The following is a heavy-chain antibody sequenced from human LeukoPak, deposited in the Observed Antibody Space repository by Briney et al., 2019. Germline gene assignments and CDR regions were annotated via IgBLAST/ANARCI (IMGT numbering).Heavy chain of an antibody. CDR1: GGTFSSYA. CDR3: ARGLGGTYYDFWSGDDY. V-gene: IGHV1-18*01. Sequence: ASVKVCCKASGGTFSSYAISWVRQAPGQGLEWMGWISAYNGNTNYAQKLQGRVTMTTDTSTSTAYMELRSLRSDDTAVYYCARGLGGTYYDFWSGDDYWGQGTLVTVSS. D-gene: IGHD3-3*01. CDR2: ISAYNGNT. J-gene: IGHJ4*02.